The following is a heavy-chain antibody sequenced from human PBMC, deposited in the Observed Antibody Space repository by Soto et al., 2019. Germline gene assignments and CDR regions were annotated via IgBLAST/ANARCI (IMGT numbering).Heavy chain of an antibody. D-gene: IGHD3-10*01. CDR1: GGSFSGYY. Sequence: SETLSLTCAVYGGSFSGYYWSWIRQPPGKGLEWIGEINHSGSTNYNPSLKSRVTISVDTSKNQFSLKLSSVTAADTAVYYCARGPVTMVRGVNYYYYYYYMDVWGKGTTVTVSS. CDR2: INHSGST. V-gene: IGHV4-34*01. CDR3: ARGPVTMVRGVNYYYYYYYMDV. J-gene: IGHJ6*03.